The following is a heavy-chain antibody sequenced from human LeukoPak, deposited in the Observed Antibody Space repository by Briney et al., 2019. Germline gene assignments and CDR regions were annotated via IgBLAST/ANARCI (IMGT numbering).Heavy chain of an antibody. CDR1: GFTFSDYW. D-gene: IGHD1-26*01. V-gene: IGHV3-7*01. CDR3: ARDKIVGATVFDY. J-gene: IGHJ4*02. CDR2: IKQDGSEK. Sequence: GGSLRLSCAAPGFTFSDYWLSWVRQAPGEGLEWVANIKQDGSEKYYVDSVRGRFTISRDNAKNSLYLEMNSLGAEDTAVYYCARDKIVGATVFDYWGQGTLVAVSS.